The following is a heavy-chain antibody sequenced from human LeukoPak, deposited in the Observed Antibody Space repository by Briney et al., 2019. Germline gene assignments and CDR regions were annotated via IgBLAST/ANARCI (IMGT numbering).Heavy chain of an antibody. CDR3: ATNAIGDGSGWYVH. Sequence: WASVKVSCKASGGTFSSYAISWVRQAPGQGLEWMGGIIPIFGTANYAQKFQGRVTITADESTSTAYMELSSLRSEDTAVYYCATNAIGDGSGWYVHWGQGTLVTVSS. V-gene: IGHV1-69*13. J-gene: IGHJ4*02. D-gene: IGHD6-19*01. CDR2: IIPIFGTA. CDR1: GGTFSSYA.